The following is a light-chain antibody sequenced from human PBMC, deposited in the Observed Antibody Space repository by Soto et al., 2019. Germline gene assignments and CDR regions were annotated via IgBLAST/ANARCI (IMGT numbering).Light chain of an antibody. Sequence: DIQMPQSPSSLSASVGDRVTITCLASHDIGNYLNWYQQKPGKAPKLLIYYASNLETGVSSRFSGSGSGTDFTFIISSLQPEDIATYFCQQYENLPRFIFGPGTKVDIK. CDR1: HDIGNY. CDR3: QQYENLPRFI. J-gene: IGKJ3*01. CDR2: YAS. V-gene: IGKV1-33*01.